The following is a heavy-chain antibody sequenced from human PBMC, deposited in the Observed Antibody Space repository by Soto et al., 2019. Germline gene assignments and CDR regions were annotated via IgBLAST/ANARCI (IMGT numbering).Heavy chain of an antibody. CDR1: GFSFSSYA. CDR3: AQHPILGVVTHNFAH. V-gene: IGHV3-23*01. CDR2: ISGSGADT. Sequence: EVQLLESGGTLVQPGGSLRLSCVVSGFSFSSYAMGWVRQAPGTGLEWVSSISGSGADTYYGDSVKGRFTISRDNSNNTVYLEATSLTAEDTAVYYCAQHPILGVVTHNFAHWGQGTLVTVSS. D-gene: IGHD3-3*01. J-gene: IGHJ4*02.